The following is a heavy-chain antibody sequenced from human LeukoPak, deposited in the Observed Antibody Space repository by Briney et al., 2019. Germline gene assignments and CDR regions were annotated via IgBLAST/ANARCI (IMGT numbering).Heavy chain of an antibody. CDR2: IYYSGST. D-gene: IGHD3-10*01. CDR3: AREAMVRVLDP. Sequence: PSETLSLTCTVSGGSISSYHWSWIRQPPGKGLECIGFIYYSGSTNYNPSLKSRVTISVDTSKNQFSLKLSSVTAADTAVYYCAREAMVRVLDPWGQGTLVTVSS. V-gene: IGHV4-59*01. J-gene: IGHJ5*02. CDR1: GGSISSYH.